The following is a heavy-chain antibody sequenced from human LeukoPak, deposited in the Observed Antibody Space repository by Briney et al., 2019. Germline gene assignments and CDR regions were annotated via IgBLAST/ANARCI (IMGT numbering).Heavy chain of an antibody. CDR3: VRGPYGSSISNWFDP. D-gene: IGHD3-10*01. V-gene: IGHV4-59*01. CDR1: GDSITGYS. Sequence: SETLSLTCSVSGDSITGYSWSWIRQTPGKGLEWIGYIYYNGDTHYNPSLNSRLSMSVDTPKKQFSLNLRSVTAADTVVYYCVRGPYGSSISNWFDPWGQGLLVTVSS. J-gene: IGHJ5*02. CDR2: IYYNGDT.